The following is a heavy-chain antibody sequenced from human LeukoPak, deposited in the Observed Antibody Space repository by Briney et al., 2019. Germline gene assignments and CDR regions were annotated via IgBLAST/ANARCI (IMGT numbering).Heavy chain of an antibody. CDR3: ARAPRGVVMGGNAFDT. J-gene: IGHJ3*02. D-gene: IGHD4-23*01. V-gene: IGHV3-64*01. CDR1: GFTFSSYA. Sequence: PGGSLRLSCAASGFTFSSYAMHWVRQAPGKGLEYVSAISSNGGSTYYANSVKGRFTISRDNSKNTLYLQMGSLRAEDMAVYYCARAPRGVVMGGNAFDTWGQGTMVTVSS. CDR2: ISSNGGST.